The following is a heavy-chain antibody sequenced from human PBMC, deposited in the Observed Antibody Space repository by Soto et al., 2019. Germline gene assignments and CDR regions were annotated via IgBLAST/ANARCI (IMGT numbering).Heavy chain of an antibody. CDR3: ASAPPNDNGDHEAFEI. D-gene: IGHD4-17*01. CDR2: IIPIVDAT. CDR1: GGTFSRHA. V-gene: IGHV1-69*12. J-gene: IGHJ3*02. Sequence: QVQLVQSGTEVKKPGSSVKVSCKASGGTFSRHAVSWVRQAPGQGLEWMGAIIPIVDATNDAEKFQDRVTITADESSSTVYMELRSLKSEDTGVYFCASAPPNDNGDHEAFEIWGQGTRFVVSS.